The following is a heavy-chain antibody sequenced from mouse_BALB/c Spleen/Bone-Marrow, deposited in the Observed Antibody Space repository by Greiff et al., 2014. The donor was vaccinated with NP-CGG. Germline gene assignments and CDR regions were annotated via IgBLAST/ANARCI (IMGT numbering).Heavy chain of an antibody. CDR3: SRGYGNCFDY. CDR1: GSTFSSSI. J-gene: IGHJ2*01. V-gene: IGHV5-6-4*01. CDR2: ISTGGTYT. Sequence: VQLKESGGGLVKPGGSLKLSCSASGSTFSSSIMSWVRQTPEKRLEWVATISTGGTYTYYPDSVKGRFTISRDNAKNTLYLQMSSLKSEDTAMYYCSRGYGNCFDYWGQGTTLTVSS. D-gene: IGHD2-10*02.